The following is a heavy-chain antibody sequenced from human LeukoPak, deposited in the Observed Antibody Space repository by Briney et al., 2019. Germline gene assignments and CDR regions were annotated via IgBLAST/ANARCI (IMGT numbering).Heavy chain of an antibody. CDR3: ARGPLYDLDDAFDI. V-gene: IGHV3-30-3*01. J-gene: IGHJ3*02. D-gene: IGHD3/OR15-3a*01. CDR1: GFTFSSHT. Sequence: PGRSLRLSCAAPGFTFSSHTMHWVRQAPGKGLEWVAVISYDGSNKNYADSVKGRFTISRDNSKNTLYLQMNSLRVEDTAVYYCARGPLYDLDDAFDIWGQGTMVTVSS. CDR2: ISYDGSNK.